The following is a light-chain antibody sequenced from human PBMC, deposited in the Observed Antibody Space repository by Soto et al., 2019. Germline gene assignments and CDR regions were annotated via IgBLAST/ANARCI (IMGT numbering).Light chain of an antibody. CDR1: QSVSSSY. J-gene: IGKJ3*01. CDR2: GAS. Sequence: EIVLTQSPGTLSLSPGERATLSCRASQSVSSSYLAWYQQKPGQAPRLLIYGASSRATGIPDRFSGSGSGTDFTLTISRLEPEDVAVYYWQQYGSSLLFTFGPGTKVDIK. CDR3: QQYGSSLLFT. V-gene: IGKV3-20*01.